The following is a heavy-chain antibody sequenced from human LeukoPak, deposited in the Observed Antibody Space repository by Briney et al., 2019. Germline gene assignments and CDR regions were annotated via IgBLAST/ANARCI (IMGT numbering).Heavy chain of an antibody. V-gene: IGHV3-11*03. CDR1: VFTFTDYY. CDR2: ISSSSSYT. D-gene: IGHD6-19*01. Sequence: GGSLRLSCAASVFTFTDYYISSIPQAPGKGPEWVSYISSSSSYTNYADSVKGRFTISRDNAKNSLYLQMNSLRAEDTAVYYCARYEAAGYSSGWSLSYFDYWGQGTLVTVSS. J-gene: IGHJ4*02. CDR3: ARYEAAGYSSGWSLSYFDY.